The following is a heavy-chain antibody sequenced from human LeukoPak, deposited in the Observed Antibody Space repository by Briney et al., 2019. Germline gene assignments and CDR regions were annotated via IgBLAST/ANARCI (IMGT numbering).Heavy chain of an antibody. J-gene: IGHJ4*02. CDR2: ISSGGDNI. V-gene: IGHV3-48*03. CDR1: GFTFSSHE. Sequence: PGGSLRLSCAASGFTFSSHEMNWVRQAPGKGLEWVSHISSGGDNIYYGDSVKGRFTISRDNAKNSLYLEMSSLRAEDTAVYYCARTFDYWGQGTLVTVSS. CDR3: ARTFDY.